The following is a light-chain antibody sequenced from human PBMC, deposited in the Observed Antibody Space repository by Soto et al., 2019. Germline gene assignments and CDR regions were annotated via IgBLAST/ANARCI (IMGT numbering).Light chain of an antibody. Sequence: ERVMTQSPATLSVSPGERATLSCRASQSVSDKSAWYQQKPGQAPRLLIFGASTRATGIPARFSGSGSGTEFTLTISSLQSEDFAVYYCQQYKSWPYTFGQGTKVDIK. V-gene: IGKV3-15*01. J-gene: IGKJ2*01. CDR3: QQYKSWPYT. CDR1: QSVSDK. CDR2: GAS.